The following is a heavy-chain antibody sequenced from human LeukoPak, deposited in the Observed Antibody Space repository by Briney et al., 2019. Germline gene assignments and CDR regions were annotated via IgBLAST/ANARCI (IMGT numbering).Heavy chain of an antibody. J-gene: IGHJ6*03. CDR1: GGTFSSYA. Sequence: SVKVSCKASGGTFSSYAISWVRQAPGQGLEWMGGIIPIFGTANYAQKFQGRVTITADESTSTAYMELSSLRSEDTAVYYCARDSSWREEWELSNYYYYMDVWGKGTTVTVSS. CDR2: IIPIFGTA. V-gene: IGHV1-69*13. CDR3: ARDSSWREEWELSNYYYYMDV. D-gene: IGHD1-26*01.